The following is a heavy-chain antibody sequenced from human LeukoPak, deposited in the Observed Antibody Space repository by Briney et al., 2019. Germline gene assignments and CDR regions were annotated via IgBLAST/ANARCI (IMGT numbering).Heavy chain of an antibody. CDR3: ARAPQSIAVAGTFGGDNAFDI. V-gene: IGHV1-24*01. Sequence: GASVKVSCKVSGYTLTELSMHWVRQAPGKGLEWMGGFDPEDDETIYAQKFQGRVTMTEDTSTVTAYMELSSLRSDDTAVYYCARAPQSIAVAGTFGGDNAFDIWGQGTMVTVSS. CDR2: FDPEDDET. J-gene: IGHJ3*02. D-gene: IGHD6-19*01. CDR1: GYTLTELS.